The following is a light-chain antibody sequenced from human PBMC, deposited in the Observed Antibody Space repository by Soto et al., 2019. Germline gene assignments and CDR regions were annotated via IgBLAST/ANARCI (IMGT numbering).Light chain of an antibody. J-gene: IGLJ2*01. CDR2: LEGSGSY. CDR3: ETWARNPHVV. V-gene: IGLV4-60*03. Sequence: QPVLTQSSSASASLGSSVKLTCTLSSGHSSYIIAWHQQQPGKAPRYLMKLEGSGSYNKGSGVPDRFSGSSSGADRYLTISHLQSEDEADYYCETWARNPHVVFGGGTQLTGL. CDR1: SGHSSYI.